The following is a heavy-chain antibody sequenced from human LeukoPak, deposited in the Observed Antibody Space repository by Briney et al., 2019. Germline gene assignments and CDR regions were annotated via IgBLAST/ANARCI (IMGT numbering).Heavy chain of an antibody. Sequence: GGSLRLSCEVSGFTVSTNHMSWVRQAPGKGLEWVSFIYSDTNTYYADSVKGRFTISRDNSKSTVFLQMNSLRAEDTAVYYCARDREVVTAKAQMDVWGKGTTVTVSS. CDR2: IYSDTNT. J-gene: IGHJ6*04. V-gene: IGHV3-53*01. CDR3: ARDREVVTAKAQMDV. CDR1: GFTVSTNH. D-gene: IGHD2-21*02.